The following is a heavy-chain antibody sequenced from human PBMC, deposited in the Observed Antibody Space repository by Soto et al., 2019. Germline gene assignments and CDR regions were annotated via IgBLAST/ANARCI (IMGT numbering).Heavy chain of an antibody. V-gene: IGHV5-51*01. J-gene: IGHJ5*02. CDR1: GYSFTSYW. D-gene: IGHD3-22*01. CDR3: ARLPYYYDSSGYYYRWFDP. CDR2: IYPGDSDT. Sequence: PGESLKISCKGSGYSFTSYWIGWVRQMPGKGLEWMGIIYPGDSDTRYSPSFQGQVTISADKSISTAYLQWSSLKASDTAMYYCARLPYYYDSSGYYYRWFDPWSQGTLVTVSS.